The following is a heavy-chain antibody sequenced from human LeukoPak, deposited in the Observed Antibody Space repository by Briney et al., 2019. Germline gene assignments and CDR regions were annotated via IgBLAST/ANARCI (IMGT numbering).Heavy chain of an antibody. J-gene: IGHJ6*03. CDR2: ISAYNGNT. CDR3: AREGGDDYSNYGIFGSYMDV. V-gene: IGHV1-18*01. CDR1: GYTFTSYG. Sequence: ASVKVSCKASGYTFTSYGISWVRQAPGQGLEWMGWISAYNGNTNYAQKLQGRVTMTTDTSTSTAYMELRSLRSDDTAVYYCAREGGDDYSNYGIFGSYMDVWGKGTTVTVSS. D-gene: IGHD4-11*01.